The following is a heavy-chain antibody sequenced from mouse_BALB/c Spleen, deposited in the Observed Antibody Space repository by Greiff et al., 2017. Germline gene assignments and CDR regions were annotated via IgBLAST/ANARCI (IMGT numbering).Heavy chain of an antibody. D-gene: IGHD2-1*01. J-gene: IGHJ3*01. CDR1: GYNFTSYW. V-gene: IGHV1-55*01. Sequence: QVQLKQPGAELVKPGTSVKLSCKASGYNFTSYWINWVKLRPGQGLEWIGDIYPGSGSTNYNEKFKSKATLTVDTSSSTAYMQLSSLASEDSALYYCARYGNHEGFAYWGQGTLVTVSA. CDR3: ARYGNHEGFAY. CDR2: IYPGSGST.